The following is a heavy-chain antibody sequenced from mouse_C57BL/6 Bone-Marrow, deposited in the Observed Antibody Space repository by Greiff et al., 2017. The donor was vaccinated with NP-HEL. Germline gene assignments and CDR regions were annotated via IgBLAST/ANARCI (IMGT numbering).Heavy chain of an antibody. D-gene: IGHD1-1*01. CDR1: GFTFSSYG. J-gene: IGHJ2*01. CDR2: ISSGGSYT. V-gene: IGHV5-6*01. CDR3: ARRGITTVVAVDY. Sequence: EVQLVESGGDLVKPGGSLKLSCAASGFTFSSYGMSWVRQTPDKRLEWVATISSGGSYTYYPDSVKGRFTISRDNAKNTLYLQMSSLKSEDTAMYYCARRGITTVVAVDYWGQGTTLTVSS.